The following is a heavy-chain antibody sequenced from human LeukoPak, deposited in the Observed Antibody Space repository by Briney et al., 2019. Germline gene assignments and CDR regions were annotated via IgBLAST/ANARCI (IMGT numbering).Heavy chain of an antibody. D-gene: IGHD2-2*01. Sequence: GASLRLSCAASGFTFSSYSMNWVRQAPGKGLEWVSSISSSSSYIYYADSVKGRFTISRDNAKNSLYLQMNSLRAEDTAVYYCAREMNIVVVPAVYNWFDPWGQGTLVTVSS. CDR1: GFTFSSYS. V-gene: IGHV3-21*01. CDR3: AREMNIVVVPAVYNWFDP. J-gene: IGHJ5*02. CDR2: ISSSSSYI.